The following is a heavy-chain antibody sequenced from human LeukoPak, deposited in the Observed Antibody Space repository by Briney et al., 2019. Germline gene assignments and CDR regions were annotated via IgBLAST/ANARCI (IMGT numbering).Heavy chain of an antibody. Sequence: SVKVSCKASGGTFSSYAISWVRQAPGQGLEWMGRIIPILGIANYAQKFQGRVTITADKSTSTAYMEPSSLRSEDTAVYYCARDSLSWRYFDLWGRGTLVTVSS. J-gene: IGHJ2*01. D-gene: IGHD2/OR15-2a*01. V-gene: IGHV1-69*04. CDR1: GGTFSSYA. CDR3: ARDSLSWRYFDL. CDR2: IIPILGIA.